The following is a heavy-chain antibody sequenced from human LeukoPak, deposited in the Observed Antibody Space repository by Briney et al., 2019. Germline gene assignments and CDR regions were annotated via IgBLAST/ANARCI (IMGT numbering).Heavy chain of an antibody. Sequence: ASVKVSCKVSGYTLTELSMHWVRQAPGKGLEWMGGFDPEDGETIYAQKFQGRVTMTEDTSTDTAYMELSSLRSEDTAVYYCATGNTRTSAITVYYDYMDVWGKGTTVTVSS. CDR3: ATGNTRTSAITVYYDYMDV. D-gene: IGHD1-7*01. CDR2: FDPEDGET. CDR1: GYTLTELS. V-gene: IGHV1-24*01. J-gene: IGHJ6*03.